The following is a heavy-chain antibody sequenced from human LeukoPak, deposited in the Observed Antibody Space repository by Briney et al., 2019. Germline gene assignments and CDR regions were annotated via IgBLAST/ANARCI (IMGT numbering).Heavy chain of an antibody. CDR1: GFTFSNYA. CDR3: AKRSCSGGSCNFDY. J-gene: IGHJ4*02. Sequence: GGSLRLSCAASGFTFSNYAMSWVRQATGKGLEWVSPIGDSGGATNYADSVKGRFTISRDNSKNTLYLQMNSLRAGDTAVYYCAKRSCSGGSCNFDYWGQGTLVTVSS. V-gene: IGHV3-23*01. CDR2: IGDSGGAT. D-gene: IGHD2-15*01.